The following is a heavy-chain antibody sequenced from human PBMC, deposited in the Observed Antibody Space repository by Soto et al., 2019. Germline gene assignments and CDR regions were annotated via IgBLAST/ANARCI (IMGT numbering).Heavy chain of an antibody. Sequence: KPSETVSLTCSVSGGSISSGYYYWSWISQPPGKGLEWVANIYYSGNSYCIPTRKSRLIISIDTTKNHFYLKVGSVTAADTAVYDCASSSLIGLDVWGRGPT. CDR3: ASSSLIGLDV. V-gene: IGHV4-30-4*01. D-gene: IGHD2-8*01. J-gene: IGHJ6*04. CDR2: IYYSGNS. CDR1: GGSISSGYYY.